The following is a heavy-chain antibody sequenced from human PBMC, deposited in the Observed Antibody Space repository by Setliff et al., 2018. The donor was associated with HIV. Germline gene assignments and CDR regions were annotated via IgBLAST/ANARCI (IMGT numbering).Heavy chain of an antibody. CDR2: ISYRGTT. J-gene: IGHJ2*01. D-gene: IGHD3-22*01. CDR1: GGSISSNY. V-gene: IGHV4-59*01. Sequence: LSLTCTVSGGSISSNYWSWIRQPPGKGLEWIGYISYRGTTNYNPSLKSRVTILVDTSKKQFSLNLTSVTAADTAVYYCARVPIVVITNWYFDLWGRGALVTVS. CDR3: ARVPIVVITNWYFDL.